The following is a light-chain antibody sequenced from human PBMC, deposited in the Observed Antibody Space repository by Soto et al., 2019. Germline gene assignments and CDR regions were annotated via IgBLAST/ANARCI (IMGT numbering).Light chain of an antibody. CDR2: QVT. J-gene: IGLJ2*01. CDR3: AAWDDSLSVV. Sequence: QSALTQPASVSGSPGQSITISCTGTSSDLAIYNYVSWYQQQPGKAPKLMIYQVTNRPSGVSNRFSGSRSGTSASLAISGLRSEDEADYYCAAWDDSLSVVFGGGTKLTVL. CDR1: SSDLAIYNY. V-gene: IGLV2-14*01.